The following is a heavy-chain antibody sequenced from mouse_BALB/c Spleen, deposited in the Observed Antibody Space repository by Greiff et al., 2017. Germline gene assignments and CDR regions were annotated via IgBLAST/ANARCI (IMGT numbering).Heavy chain of an antibody. J-gene: IGHJ4*01. D-gene: IGHD1-3*01. V-gene: IGHV3-2*02. Sequence: VQLQQSGPGLVKPSQSLSLTCTVTGYSITSDYAWNWIRQFPGNKLEWMGYISYSGSTSYNPSLKSRISITRDTSKNQFFLQLNSVTTEDTATYYCARTNNYDYAMDYWGQGTSVTVSS. CDR3: ARTNNYDYAMDY. CDR2: ISYSGST. CDR1: GYSITSDYA.